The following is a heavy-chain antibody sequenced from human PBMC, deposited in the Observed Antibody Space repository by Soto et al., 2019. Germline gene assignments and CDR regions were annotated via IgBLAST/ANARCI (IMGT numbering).Heavy chain of an antibody. CDR3: ARGGWLLG. CDR2: INHSGST. D-gene: IGHD1-26*01. Sequence: QVQLQQWGAGLLKPSETLSLTCAVYGGSFSGYYWSWIRQPPGKGLEWIGEINHSGSTNYNPSLXSXVXXSVDTSKNQFSLKLSSVTAADTAVYYCARGGWLLGWGQGTLVTVSS. J-gene: IGHJ4*02. V-gene: IGHV4-34*01. CDR1: GGSFSGYY.